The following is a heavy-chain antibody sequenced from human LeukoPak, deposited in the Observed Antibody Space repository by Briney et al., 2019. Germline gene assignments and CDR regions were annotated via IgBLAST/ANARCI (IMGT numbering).Heavy chain of an antibody. D-gene: IGHD2-21*01. CDR1: GFTFSSYE. CDR2: ISSSGSAI. J-gene: IGHJ3*02. V-gene: IGHV3-48*03. CDR3: AREGSRLVIHAFDI. Sequence: GGSLRLSCAASGFTFSSYEMNWVRQAPGKGLEWVSYISSSGSAIYYADSVKGRFTISRDNSKNTVYLQMNSLRTEDTAVYFCAREGSRLVIHAFDIWGQGTMVTVSS.